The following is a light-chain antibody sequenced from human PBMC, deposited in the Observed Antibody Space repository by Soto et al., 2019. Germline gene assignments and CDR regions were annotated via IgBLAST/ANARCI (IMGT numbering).Light chain of an antibody. CDR2: DAS. CDR1: QDISNY. V-gene: IGKV1-33*01. J-gene: IGKJ3*01. Sequence: DIQMTQSPSSLSASVGDRVTITCQASQDISNYLNWYQQKPGKAPKLLIYDASNLVTGVTTRLGGSGSGTDFTFTISSLQPEDIATYYCQEYDNLPLFTFGPGTKVDIK. CDR3: QEYDNLPLFT.